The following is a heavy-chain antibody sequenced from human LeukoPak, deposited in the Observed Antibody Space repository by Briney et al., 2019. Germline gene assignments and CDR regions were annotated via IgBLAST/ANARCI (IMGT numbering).Heavy chain of an antibody. CDR3: ARDSNEVSGSSYYYYYYMDV. Sequence: ASVKVSCKASGYTFTSNYMHWAQQAPGQGLEWMGIINPSGGSTSYAQKFQGRVTMTRDTSTSTVYMELSSLRSEDTAVYYCARDSNEVSGSSYYYYYYMDVWGKGTTVTVSS. CDR2: INPSGGST. CDR1: GYTFTSNY. D-gene: IGHD3-10*01. J-gene: IGHJ6*03. V-gene: IGHV1-46*01.